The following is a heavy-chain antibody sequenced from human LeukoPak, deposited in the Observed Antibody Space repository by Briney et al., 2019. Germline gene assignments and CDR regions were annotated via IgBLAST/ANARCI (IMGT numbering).Heavy chain of an antibody. CDR3: ARDRVVLDSSSWDFDY. CDR1: GYTFTSYG. CDR2: ISAYNGNT. V-gene: IGHV1-18*01. J-gene: IGHJ4*02. Sequence: ASVKVSCKASGYTFTSYGNSWVRQAPGQGLEWMGGISAYNGNTNYAQKLQGRVTMTTDTSTSTAYMELRSLRSDDTAVYYCARDRVVLDSSSWDFDYWGQGTLATVSS. D-gene: IGHD6-13*01.